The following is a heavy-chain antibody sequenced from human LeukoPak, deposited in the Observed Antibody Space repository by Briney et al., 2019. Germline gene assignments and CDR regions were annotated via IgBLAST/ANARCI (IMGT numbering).Heavy chain of an antibody. CDR1: GGSFSGYY. V-gene: IGHV4-34*01. J-gene: IGHJ4*02. D-gene: IGHD1-26*01. Sequence: SETLSLTSAVYGGSFSGYYWSWIRQPPGKGLEWIGEINHSGSTNYNPSLKSRVTISVDTSKNQFSLKLSSVTAADTAVYYCARGRDPIVGANTLFDFWGQGTLVTVSS. CDR3: ARGRDPIVGANTLFDF. CDR2: INHSGST.